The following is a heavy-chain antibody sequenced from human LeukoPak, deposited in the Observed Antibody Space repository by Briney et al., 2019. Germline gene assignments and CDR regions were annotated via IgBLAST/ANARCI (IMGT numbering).Heavy chain of an antibody. J-gene: IGHJ4*02. Sequence: AGGSLRLSCAASGFTFSNYWMHWVRQAPGKGLVWVSRINSDGGSSTYADSVKGRFTISRDNAKNTLYLQMNSLRAEDTAIYYCASPYDYYETSGPDSWGQGTLVTVSS. CDR1: GFTFSNYW. CDR3: ASPYDYYETSGPDS. D-gene: IGHD3-22*01. V-gene: IGHV3-74*01. CDR2: INSDGGSS.